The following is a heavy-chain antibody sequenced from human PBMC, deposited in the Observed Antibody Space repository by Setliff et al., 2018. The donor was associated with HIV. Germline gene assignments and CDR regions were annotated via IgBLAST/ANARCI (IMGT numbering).Heavy chain of an antibody. V-gene: IGHV4-59*01. J-gene: IGHJ6*02. CDR1: GDSLGSYY. Sequence: SETLSLTCSVSGDSLGSYYWSWIRQPPGKGLEWIGYIYHSGSSNFNPSLKSRVTISGDTSKNQPSLKLSSVTAADTAVYYCARAQTDYYGMDVWGQGTTVTVSS. CDR2: IYHSGSS. CDR3: ARAQTDYYGMDV.